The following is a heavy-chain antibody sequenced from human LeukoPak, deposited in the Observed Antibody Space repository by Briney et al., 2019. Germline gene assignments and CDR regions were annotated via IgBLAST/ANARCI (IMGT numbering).Heavy chain of an antibody. D-gene: IGHD3-10*01. CDR1: GGSISSGGYY. J-gene: IGHJ6*02. V-gene: IGHV4-31*03. CDR2: IYYSGST. CDR3: ARGEYGSGSLNYYYYGMDV. Sequence: SQTLSLTCTVSGGSISSGGYYWSWIRQHPGKGLEWIGYIYYSGSTYYNPSLKCRVTISVDTSKNQFSLKLSSVTAADTAVYYCARGEYGSGSLNYYYYGMDVWGQGTTVTVSS.